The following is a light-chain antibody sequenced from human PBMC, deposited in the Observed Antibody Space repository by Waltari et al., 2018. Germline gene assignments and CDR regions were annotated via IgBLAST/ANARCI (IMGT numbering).Light chain of an antibody. J-gene: IGLJ2*01. Sequence: QSALTQPASVSGSPGQSITISCTGTSSDVGGYNYVSWYQQHPGKAPKLMIYEVSTRPSGVSNRFSGSKSCNTASLTISGLQAEDEADYYCSSYTSSSTLGFGGGTKLTVL. V-gene: IGLV2-14*01. CDR1: SSDVGGYNY. CDR2: EVS. CDR3: SSYTSSSTLG.